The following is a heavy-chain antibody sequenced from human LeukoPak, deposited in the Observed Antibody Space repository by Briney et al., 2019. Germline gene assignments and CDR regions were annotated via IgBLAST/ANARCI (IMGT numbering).Heavy chain of an antibody. Sequence: PGGSLRLSCAASGFTFSNAWMSWVRQAPGKGLEWVSSISSGSSDIYYADSVKGRFTISRDNAKNSLYLQMNSLRIEDTAVYYCARVSSTWYLDYWGQGTLVTVSS. CDR3: ARVSSTWYLDY. CDR2: ISSGSSDI. V-gene: IGHV3-21*01. D-gene: IGHD6-13*01. CDR1: GFTFSNAW. J-gene: IGHJ4*02.